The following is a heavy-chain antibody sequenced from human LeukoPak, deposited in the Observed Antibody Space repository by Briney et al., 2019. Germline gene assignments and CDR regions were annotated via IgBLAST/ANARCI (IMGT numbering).Heavy chain of an antibody. CDR3: ARDGRAGSLFAY. V-gene: IGHV4-59*11. D-gene: IGHD6-19*01. Sequence: SETLSLTCTVSGGSISGHYWSWIRQSPGKGLEWIGYIFYIGSTNYNPSLKSRVTISVDTSKNLFSLRLTSVTAADTAIYYCARDGRAGSLFAYWGQGTLVTVSS. CDR2: IFYIGST. J-gene: IGHJ4*02. CDR1: GGSISGHY.